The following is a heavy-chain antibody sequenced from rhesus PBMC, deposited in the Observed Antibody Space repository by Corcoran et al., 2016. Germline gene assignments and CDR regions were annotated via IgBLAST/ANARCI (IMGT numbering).Heavy chain of an antibody. V-gene: IGHV4-80*01. Sequence: QVQLQGSGPGLLTPSETLSLTCAVSGASISSYWWTCIRQPPGKGLEWIGEFNGNSGSTNYTPALKMRDTISKDASMNQFSRKLMYVTAADTAVYYWARGGLINSWEVGGRGILVTVSS. CDR2: FNGNSGST. CDR1: GASISSYW. CDR3: ARGGLINSWEV. D-gene: IGHD3-3*01. J-gene: IGHJ5-2*02.